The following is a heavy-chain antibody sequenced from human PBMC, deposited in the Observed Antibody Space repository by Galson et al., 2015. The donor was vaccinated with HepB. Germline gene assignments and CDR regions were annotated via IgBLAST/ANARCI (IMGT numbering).Heavy chain of an antibody. CDR3: AREYCTATSCFESRWFDP. J-gene: IGHJ5*02. Sequence: SVKVSCKASRYTFTGYYIHWVRQAPGQGPEWMGRINPDSGDTNFAQKFQGRATMTRDTSISTAYMELRRLKSDDTAVYYCAREYCTATSCFESRWFDPWGQGTLVTVSS. CDR1: RYTFTGYY. V-gene: IGHV1-2*06. CDR2: INPDSGDT. D-gene: IGHD2-2*01.